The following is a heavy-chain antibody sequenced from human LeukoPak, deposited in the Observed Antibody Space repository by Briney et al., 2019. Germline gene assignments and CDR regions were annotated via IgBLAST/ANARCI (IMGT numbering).Heavy chain of an antibody. Sequence: SSETLSLTCTVSGYSISSGYYWGWIRQPPGKGLEWIGSIYHSGSTYYNPSLKSRVTISVDTSKNQFSLKLSSVTAADTAVYYCARDGGLAYPGEFDYWGQGTLVTVSS. CDR3: ARDGGLAYPGEFDY. D-gene: IGHD2-21*01. CDR1: GYSISSGYY. CDR2: IYHSGST. V-gene: IGHV4-38-2*02. J-gene: IGHJ4*02.